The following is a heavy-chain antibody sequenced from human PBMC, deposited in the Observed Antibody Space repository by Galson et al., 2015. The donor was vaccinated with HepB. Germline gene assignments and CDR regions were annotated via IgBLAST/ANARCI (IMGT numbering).Heavy chain of an antibody. V-gene: IGHV3-23*01. CDR2: VSGSGVNT. CDR3: AKGIWGFAMFDALDI. Sequence: SLRLSCAASGFTFNIAWMSWVRQAPGKGLEWVSVVSGSGVNTFYADSVKGRFTVSRETSKNIFYLQMNSLRADDTALYYCAKGIWGFAMFDALDIWGQGTMVTVSS. CDR1: GFTFNIAW. D-gene: IGHD3-16*01. J-gene: IGHJ3*02.